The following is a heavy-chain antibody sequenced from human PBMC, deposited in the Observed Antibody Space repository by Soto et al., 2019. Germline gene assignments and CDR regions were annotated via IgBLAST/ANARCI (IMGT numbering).Heavy chain of an antibody. CDR2: IHYTGST. CDR1: GGSIPLSSYF. CDR3: TRESGGAIDF. D-gene: IGHD1-26*01. V-gene: IGHV4-39*02. Sequence: QLQLQESGPGLLKPSETLSLTCTVSGGSIPLSSYFWAWVRQPPGKGLDWIGTIHYTGSTFYNPSLRSRVAIFVDTSTNHFSLLLSSLTVADTAVYYCTRESGGAIDFWGLGAPVAVSS. J-gene: IGHJ4*02.